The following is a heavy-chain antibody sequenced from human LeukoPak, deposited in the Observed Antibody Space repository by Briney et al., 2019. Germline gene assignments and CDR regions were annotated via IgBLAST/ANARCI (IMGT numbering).Heavy chain of an antibody. Sequence: SETLSLTCTVSGGSISSSSYYWGWIRQPPGKGLEWIGSIYYSGSTYYNPSLKSRVTISVHTSKNQFSLKLSSVTAADTAVYYCARSPLFYSGSPSFDYWGQGTLVTVSS. CDR2: IYYSGST. J-gene: IGHJ4*02. CDR1: GGSISSSSYY. D-gene: IGHD1-26*01. CDR3: ARSPLFYSGSPSFDY. V-gene: IGHV4-39*01.